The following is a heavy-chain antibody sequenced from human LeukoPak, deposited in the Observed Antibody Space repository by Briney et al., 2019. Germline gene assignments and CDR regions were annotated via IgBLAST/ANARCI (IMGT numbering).Heavy chain of an antibody. CDR3: AKSSSGYLFDY. V-gene: IGHV3-30*18. Sequence: GRSLRLSCAASGFTFSSYGMHWVRQAPGKGLEWVAVISYDGSNKYYADSVKGRFTISRDNSKITLYLQMNSLRAEDTAVYYCAKSSSGYLFDYWGQGTLVTVSS. CDR2: ISYDGSNK. CDR1: GFTFSSYG. D-gene: IGHD3-22*01. J-gene: IGHJ4*02.